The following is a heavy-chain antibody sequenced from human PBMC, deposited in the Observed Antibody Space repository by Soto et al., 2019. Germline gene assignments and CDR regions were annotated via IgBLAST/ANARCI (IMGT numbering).Heavy chain of an antibody. J-gene: IGHJ4*02. CDR1: GFPFSNYA. CDR2: ISGGGGGT. V-gene: IGHV3-23*01. CDR3: TKGSHYDILTAYHAFDF. D-gene: IGHD3-9*01. Sequence: GGSLRLSCVSSGFPFSNYALNWVRHATGKGLEWVSGISGGGGGTHYTDSVKGRFTISRDNSKNTVFLQMNSLRAEDTAVYFCTKGSHYDILTAYHAFDFWGPGTLVTVSS.